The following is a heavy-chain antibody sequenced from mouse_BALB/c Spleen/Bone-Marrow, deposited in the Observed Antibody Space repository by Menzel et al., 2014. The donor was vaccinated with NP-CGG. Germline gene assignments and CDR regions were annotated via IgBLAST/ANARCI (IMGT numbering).Heavy chain of an antibody. J-gene: IGHJ4*01. Sequence: QVQLQQSGPGLVAPSQSLSITCAVSGFSLTGYAVNWVRQPPGKGLEWLGMIWGDGSTDYNSVFKSRLTISKDNSKSQVFLKMNSLQTEDTAAYYCARDQEYRNCYYATDYWGQGISVTVSS. V-gene: IGHV2-6-7*01. CDR2: IWGDGST. D-gene: IGHD2-10*02. CDR3: ARDQEYRNCYYATDY. CDR1: GFSLTGYA.